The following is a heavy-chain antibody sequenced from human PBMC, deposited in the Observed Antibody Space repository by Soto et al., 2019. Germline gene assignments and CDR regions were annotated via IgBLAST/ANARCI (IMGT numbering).Heavy chain of an antibody. CDR3: ARARSGRDAFDI. CDR2: INSDGSST. J-gene: IGHJ3*02. V-gene: IGHV3-74*01. Sequence: VGSLRLSCAASGFTFSSYWMHWVRQAPGKGLVWVSRINSDGSSTSYADSVKGRFTISRDNAKNALYLQMNSLRAEDTAVYYCARARSGRDAFDIWGQGTMVTVSS. D-gene: IGHD1-26*01. CDR1: GFTFSSYW.